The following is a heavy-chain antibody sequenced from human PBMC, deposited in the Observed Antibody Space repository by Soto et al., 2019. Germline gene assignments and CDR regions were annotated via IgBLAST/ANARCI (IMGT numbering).Heavy chain of an antibody. CDR2: MYYSGST. CDR3: ARIVVIPAAPDYYNYYGVDV. V-gene: IGHV4-39*01. J-gene: IGHJ6*02. Sequence: QLQLQESGPGLVKPSETLSLTCTVSGDSIISSNYYWAWIRQSPGKGLEWIGNMYYSGSTCYNLSLKSRVTMSVYTSKNQLSLKISSVTAADTSVYYCARIVVIPAAPDYYNYYGVDVWGQGTTVTVSS. D-gene: IGHD2-2*01. CDR1: GDSIISSNYY.